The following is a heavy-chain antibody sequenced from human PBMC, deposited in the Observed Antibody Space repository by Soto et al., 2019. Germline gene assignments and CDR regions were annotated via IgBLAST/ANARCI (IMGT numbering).Heavy chain of an antibody. CDR1: GFTFTSNS. D-gene: IGHD2-21*02. J-gene: IGHJ4*02. CDR3: ARGRVGTAYFAS. V-gene: IGHV3-48*02. Sequence: GGSLRLACAASGFTFTSNSINWVRQAPGKGLAWISYITSSSSTMSYEDSVKARSPTSRENPKISLYPQMNTRRDDDRAVYYCARGRVGTAYFASWGRGARVPFS. CDR2: ITSSSSTM.